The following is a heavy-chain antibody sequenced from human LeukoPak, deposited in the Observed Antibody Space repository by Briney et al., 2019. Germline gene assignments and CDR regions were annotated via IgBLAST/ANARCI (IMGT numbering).Heavy chain of an antibody. V-gene: IGHV1-8*01. CDR1: GYTFTSYD. Sequence: ASVKVSCKASGYTFTSYDINWVRQATGQGLEWMGWMNPNSGNTGYAQKFQGRVTMTRNTSISTAYMELSSLRSEDTAVYYRARDSVGMITMIVVDLGDLDYWGQGTLVTVSS. CDR3: ARDSVGMITMIVVDLGDLDY. D-gene: IGHD3-22*01. J-gene: IGHJ4*02. CDR2: MNPNSGNT.